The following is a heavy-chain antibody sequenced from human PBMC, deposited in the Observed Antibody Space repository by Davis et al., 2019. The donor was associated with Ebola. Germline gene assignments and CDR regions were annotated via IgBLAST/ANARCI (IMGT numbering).Heavy chain of an antibody. Sequence: GESLKISCAASGFTFSSYAMHWVRQAPGKGLEWVAVISYDGSNKYYADSVKGRFTISRDNSKNTLYLQMSSLRAEDTALYYCAKAPFLEGAFDIWGQGTMVTVSS. V-gene: IGHV3-30*04. CDR2: ISYDGSNK. J-gene: IGHJ3*02. CDR1: GFTFSSYA. CDR3: AKAPFLEGAFDI.